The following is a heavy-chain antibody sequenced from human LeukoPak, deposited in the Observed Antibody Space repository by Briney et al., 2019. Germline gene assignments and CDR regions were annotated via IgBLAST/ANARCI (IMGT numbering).Heavy chain of an antibody. Sequence: GGSLRLSCAASGFTFSSYSMNWVRQAPGKGLEWVSSISSSSSYIYYADSVKGRFTISRDNAKISLYLQMNNLRAEDTTLYYCARELEKYCCSTSCYGYYYGMDVWGQGTLVTVSS. V-gene: IGHV3-21*01. CDR1: GFTFSSYS. CDR3: ARELEKYCCSTSCYGYYYGMDV. CDR2: ISSSSSYI. J-gene: IGHJ6*02. D-gene: IGHD2-2*01.